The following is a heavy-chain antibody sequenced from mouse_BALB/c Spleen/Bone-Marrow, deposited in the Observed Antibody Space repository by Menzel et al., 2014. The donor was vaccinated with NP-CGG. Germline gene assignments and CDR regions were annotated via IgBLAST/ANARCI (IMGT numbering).Heavy chain of an antibody. CDR1: GYTFTDHA. Sequence: VKLVESGAKLVRPGVSVKISCKGSGYTFTDHAIHWVKRSHAKSLEWIGVISVYYGDAVYNQKFKGKATMTVDKSSSTAYMELARLTSEDSAIYYCARSGKVRNAMDYWGQGTSVTVSS. J-gene: IGHJ4*01. CDR3: ARSGKVRNAMDY. D-gene: IGHD2-14*01. CDR2: ISVYYGDA. V-gene: IGHV1S137*01.